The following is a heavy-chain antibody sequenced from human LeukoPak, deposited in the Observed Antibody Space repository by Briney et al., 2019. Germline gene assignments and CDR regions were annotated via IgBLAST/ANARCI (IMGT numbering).Heavy chain of an antibody. CDR3: ARDRGEQWLADY. J-gene: IGHJ4*02. D-gene: IGHD6-19*01. Sequence: GASVKVSCKASGGTFSSYAISWVRQAPGQGLEWMGGIIPIFGTANYAQKFQCRVTITADESTSTAYMELSSLRSEDTAVYYCARDRGEQWLADYWGQGTLVTVSS. CDR1: GGTFSSYA. V-gene: IGHV1-69*01. CDR2: IIPIFGTA.